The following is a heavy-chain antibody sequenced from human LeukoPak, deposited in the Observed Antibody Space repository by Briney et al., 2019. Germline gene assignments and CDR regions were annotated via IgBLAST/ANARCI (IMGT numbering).Heavy chain of an antibody. J-gene: IGHJ4*02. CDR3: ARADPPYYDSSGYLDY. CDR1: GGSVSSGRYY. D-gene: IGHD3-22*01. Sequence: PSETLSLTCTVSGGSVSSGRYYWSWIRQPPGKGLEWIGYIYHSGSTNYNPSLKSRVTISVDTSKNQFSLKLSSVTAADTAVYYCARADPPYYDSSGYLDYWGQGTLVTVSS. CDR2: IYHSGST. V-gene: IGHV4-61*01.